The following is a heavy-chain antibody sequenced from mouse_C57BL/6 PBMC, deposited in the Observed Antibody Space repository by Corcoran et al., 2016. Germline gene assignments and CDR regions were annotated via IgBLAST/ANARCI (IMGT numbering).Heavy chain of an antibody. CDR2: INPNNGGT. V-gene: IGHV1-26*01. CDR3: ARIYYGNYVFGDY. J-gene: IGHJ4*01. D-gene: IGHD2-1*01. CDR1: GYTFTDYY. Sequence: EVQLQQSGPELVKPGASVKIPCKASGYTFTDYYMNWVKQSHGKSLEWIGDINPNNGGTSYNQKFKGKATLTVDKSSSTAYMELRSLTSEDSAVDYCARIYYGNYVFGDYWGQGTSVTVSS.